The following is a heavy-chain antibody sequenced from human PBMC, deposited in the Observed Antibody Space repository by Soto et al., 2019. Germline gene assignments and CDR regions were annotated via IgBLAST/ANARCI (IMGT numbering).Heavy chain of an antibody. CDR3: ARDPLVVPAASGSDAFDI. V-gene: IGHV4-4*02. CDR1: GGSISSSNW. J-gene: IGHJ3*02. D-gene: IGHD2-2*01. CDR2: IYHSGST. Sequence: SETLSLTCAVSGGSISSSNWWSWVRQPPGKGLEWIGEIYHSGSTNYNPSLKSRVTISVDKSKNQFSLKLSSVTAADTAVYYCARDPLVVPAASGSDAFDIWGQGTMVTVSS.